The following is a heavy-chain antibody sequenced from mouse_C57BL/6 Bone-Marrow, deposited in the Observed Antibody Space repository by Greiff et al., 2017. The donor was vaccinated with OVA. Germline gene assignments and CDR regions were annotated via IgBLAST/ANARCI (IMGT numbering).Heavy chain of an antibody. CDR1: GFNIKDDY. J-gene: IGHJ1*03. D-gene: IGHD1-1*01. Sequence: EVKLQQSGAELVRPGASVKLSCTASGFNIKDDYMHWVKQRPEQGLEWIGWIDPENGDTEYASKFQGKATITADTSSNTAYLQLSSLTSEDTAVYYCTATTVPYWYFDVWGTGTTVTVSS. V-gene: IGHV14-4*01. CDR2: IDPENGDT. CDR3: TATTVPYWYFDV.